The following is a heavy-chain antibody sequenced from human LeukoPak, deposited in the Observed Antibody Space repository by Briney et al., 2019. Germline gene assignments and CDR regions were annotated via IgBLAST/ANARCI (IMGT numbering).Heavy chain of an antibody. D-gene: IGHD6-13*01. J-gene: IGHJ4*02. CDR1: GGSISSYY. CDR3: AREKDSSSWYRHFDY. V-gene: IGHV4-59*01. CDR2: IYYSGRT. Sequence: SETLSLTCTVSGGSISSYYWSWIRQPPGKGLEWMGYIYYSGRTNYNPSLKSRVTISVDTSKNQFSLKLSSVTAADTAVYYCAREKDSSSWYRHFDYWGQGTLVTVSS.